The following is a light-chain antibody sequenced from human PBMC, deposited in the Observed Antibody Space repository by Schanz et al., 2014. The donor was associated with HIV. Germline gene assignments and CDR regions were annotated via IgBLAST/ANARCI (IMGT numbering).Light chain of an antibody. CDR2: DTS. Sequence: QAVVTQEPSLTVSPGGTATLTCGSSTGAVTTDHYPYWLQQKPGQAPRTLIYDTSNKHSWTPARFSGSLLGGKAALTLSGAQPEDEADYYCLFSYSGTWVFGGGTKLTVL. CDR1: TGAVTTDHY. J-gene: IGLJ3*02. V-gene: IGLV7-46*01. CDR3: LFSYSGTWV.